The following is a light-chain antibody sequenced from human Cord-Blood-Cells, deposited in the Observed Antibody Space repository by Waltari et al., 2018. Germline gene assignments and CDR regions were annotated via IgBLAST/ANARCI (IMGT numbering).Light chain of an antibody. Sequence: QSVLTPPPSASGTPGQRVTISCSGSSSNIGSNYVYWYQQLPGTAPKPLIYRNNQRPSGVPDRFSGAKSGTSASLAISVLRSEDEADYYCAAWDDSLSGPVFGGGTKLTVL. CDR2: RNN. V-gene: IGLV1-47*01. CDR3: AAWDDSLSGPV. CDR1: SSNIGSNY. J-gene: IGLJ3*02.